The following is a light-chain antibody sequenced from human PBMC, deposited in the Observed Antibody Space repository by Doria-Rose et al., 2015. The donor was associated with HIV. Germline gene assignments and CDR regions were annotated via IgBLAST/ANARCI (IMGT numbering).Light chain of an antibody. CDR2: DAS. Sequence: TQSPGALSLSPGERATLSCRASQRVKSSYLAWYQHKPGQAPRLLIYDASTRATGIPDGFSGSGSGTDFTLTISRLEPEDAAVYYCQQYGTSRGTFGQGTRLEIK. J-gene: IGKJ5*01. CDR1: QRVKSSY. CDR3: QQYGTSRGT. V-gene: IGKV3-20*01.